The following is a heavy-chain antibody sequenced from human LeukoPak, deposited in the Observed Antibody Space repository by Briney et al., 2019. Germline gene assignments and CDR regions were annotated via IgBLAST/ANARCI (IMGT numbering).Heavy chain of an antibody. CDR2: INWNGDST. Sequence: GGSLRLSCSASGFTFDDYGMSWVRQVPGKGLEWVSGINWNGDSTSHADSVKGRFTISRDNAKNSLHLQMNSLRSDDTAVYYCARVVRYGSGRFSGDYWGQGTLVTVSS. D-gene: IGHD3-10*01. CDR3: ARVVRYGSGRFSGDY. V-gene: IGHV3-20*04. CDR1: GFTFDDYG. J-gene: IGHJ4*02.